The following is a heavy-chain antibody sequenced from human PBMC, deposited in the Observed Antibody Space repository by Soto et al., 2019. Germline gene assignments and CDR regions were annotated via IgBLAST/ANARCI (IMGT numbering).Heavy chain of an antibody. D-gene: IGHD1-1*01. J-gene: IGHJ5*02. CDR3: VRDGTKTLRDWFDP. V-gene: IGHV4-4*07. CDR2: IYATGTT. CDR1: GASVSGFY. Sequence: SETLSLTCTVSGASVSGFYWSWIRKSAGKGLEWIGRIYATGTTDYNPSLKSRVMMSVDTSKKQFSLKLRSVTAADTAVYYCVRDGTKTLRDWFDPWGQGISVTVSS.